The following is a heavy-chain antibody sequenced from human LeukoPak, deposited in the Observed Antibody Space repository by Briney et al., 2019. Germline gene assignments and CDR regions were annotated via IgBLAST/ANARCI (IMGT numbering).Heavy chain of an antibody. Sequence: SETLSLTCTVSGASISGYYWSWIRQPPGKGLEWIGYIYYSGDTNYNPSLKSRVTMSVDTSKNQFSLKLSSLTAADTAVCHCARYLRSSSTYYMDVWGKGTTVTVSS. J-gene: IGHJ6*03. CDR3: ARYLRSSSTYYMDV. CDR1: GASISGYY. D-gene: IGHD6-6*01. V-gene: IGHV4-59*01. CDR2: IYYSGDT.